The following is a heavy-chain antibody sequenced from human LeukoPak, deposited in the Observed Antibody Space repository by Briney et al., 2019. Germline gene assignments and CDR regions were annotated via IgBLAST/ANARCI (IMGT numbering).Heavy chain of an antibody. V-gene: IGHV1-2*06. Sequence: ASVKVSCKASGYSFSGYYMHWGRQAPGQGLEWMGRIKPNSGATDYAQKFQDRVTMTRDTSTGTAYMEVSWLRSGETAVYYCARESASGSWPDCWGQGTLVTVSS. D-gene: IGHD6-13*01. J-gene: IGHJ4*02. CDR2: IKPNSGAT. CDR1: GYSFSGYY. CDR3: ARESASGSWPDC.